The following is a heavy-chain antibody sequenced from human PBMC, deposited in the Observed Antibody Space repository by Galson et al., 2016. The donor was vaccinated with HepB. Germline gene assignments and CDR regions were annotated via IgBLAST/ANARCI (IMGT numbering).Heavy chain of an antibody. J-gene: IGHJ4*02. CDR2: INHRGST. V-gene: IGHV4-31*03. CDR3: ASKIIRYGFWSLD. CDR1: GGSISNGGYY. D-gene: IGHD3-3*01. Sequence: QVQLQESGPGLVRPSQTLSLTCSVSGGSISNGGYYWSWIRQHPGKGLEWIGEINHRGSTNYNPSLNRRGTITVDTSKNHCHRRLGSVTAVDTAVYYCASKIIRYGFWSLDWGQGTLVTVSS.